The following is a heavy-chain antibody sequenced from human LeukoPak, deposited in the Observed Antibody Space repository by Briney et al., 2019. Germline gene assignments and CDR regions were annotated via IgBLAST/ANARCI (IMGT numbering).Heavy chain of an antibody. CDR2: IKHDGSEK. CDR3: ARDLVYYDSSGYYYDGAFDI. CDR1: GFTFSSYW. J-gene: IGHJ3*02. Sequence: GGSLRLSCAASGFTFSSYWMSWVRQAPGKGLEWVANIKHDGSEKYYVDSVKGRFTISRDNAKNSLYLQMNSLRAEDTAVYYCARDLVYYDSSGYYYDGAFDIWGQGTMVTVSS. D-gene: IGHD3-22*01. V-gene: IGHV3-7*01.